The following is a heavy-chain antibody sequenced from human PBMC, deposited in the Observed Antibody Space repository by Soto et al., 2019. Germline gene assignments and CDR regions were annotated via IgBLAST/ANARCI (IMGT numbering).Heavy chain of an antibody. CDR1: GYTFTGYY. J-gene: IGHJ6*02. D-gene: IGHD3-22*01. CDR3: ARAPPPDYYDTARNYYYYYGMDV. Sequence: ASVKVSCKASGYTFTGYYMHWVRLAPGQGLEWMGWINPNSGGTNYAQKFQGWVTMTRDTSISTAYMELSRLRSDDTAVYYCARAPPPDYYDTARNYYYYYGMDVWGQGTTVTVSS. CDR2: INPNSGGT. V-gene: IGHV1-2*04.